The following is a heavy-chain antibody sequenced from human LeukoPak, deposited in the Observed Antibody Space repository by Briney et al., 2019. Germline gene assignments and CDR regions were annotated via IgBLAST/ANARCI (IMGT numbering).Heavy chain of an antibody. CDR2: IYHSGST. Sequence: SETLSLTCTVSGYSISSGYYWGWIRQPPGKGLEWIGSIYHSGSTYYNPSLKSRVTISVDTSKNQFSLKLSSVTAADTAVYYCARVKDTAIYGGIGYWGQGTLVTVSS. CDR3: ARVKDTAIYGGIGY. J-gene: IGHJ4*02. CDR1: GYSISSGYY. D-gene: IGHD5-18*01. V-gene: IGHV4-38-2*02.